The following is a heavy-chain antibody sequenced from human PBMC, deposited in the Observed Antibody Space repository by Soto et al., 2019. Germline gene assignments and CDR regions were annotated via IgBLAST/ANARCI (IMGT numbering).Heavy chain of an antibody. V-gene: IGHV1-18*01. CDR3: PRDPPPPDY. J-gene: IGHJ4*02. CDR1: GYTFASYA. CDR2: ISAYTGNK. Sequence: QVQLVQSGAEVKKPGASVKVSCKASGYTFASYAISWMRQAPGQGLQRMGWISAYTGNKNYAQKLQGRVTMTTDTSTSTAYMELRSLRSDDTAVYYCPRDPPPPDYWGQGPLVTVSS.